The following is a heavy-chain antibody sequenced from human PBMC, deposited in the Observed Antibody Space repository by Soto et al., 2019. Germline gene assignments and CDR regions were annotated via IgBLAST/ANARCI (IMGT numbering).Heavy chain of an antibody. V-gene: IGHV3-48*02. CDR1: GFTFSSYS. D-gene: IGHD3-22*01. Sequence: EVQLVESGGGLVQPGGSLRLSCAASGFTFSSYSMNWVRQAPGKGLEWVSYISSSSSTIYYADSVKGRFTISRDNAKNSLYLQLISLRDEDTAVYYCARSPYYYDSSKYYGYWGQGTLVTVSS. CDR3: ARSPYYYDSSKYYGY. CDR2: ISSSSSTI. J-gene: IGHJ4*02.